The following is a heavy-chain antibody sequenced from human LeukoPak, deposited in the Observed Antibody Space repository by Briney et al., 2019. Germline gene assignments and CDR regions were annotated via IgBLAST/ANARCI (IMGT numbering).Heavy chain of an antibody. CDR2: ISQSGNT. CDR1: GGSISSSSYY. Sequence: PSETLSLTCTVSGGSISSSSYYWGWIRQPPGKGLECIGSISQSGNTYNNPSLKSRVTISVDTSKNQFSLKLSSVTAADTAVYYCASSNTAMVPTLDYWGQGTLVTVSS. D-gene: IGHD5-18*01. J-gene: IGHJ4*02. V-gene: IGHV4-39*07. CDR3: ASSNTAMVPTLDY.